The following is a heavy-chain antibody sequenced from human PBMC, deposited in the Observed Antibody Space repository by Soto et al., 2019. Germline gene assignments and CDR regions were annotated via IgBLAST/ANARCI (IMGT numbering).Heavy chain of an antibody. Sequence: ASVKVSCKVSGYSLNELSMHWVRQAPGKGLEWMGGFDPEDGETIYAQKFQGRVTMTEDTSTDTAYMELSSLRSEDTAVYYWLPAVVADTFDDWGQGTRVTLSS. V-gene: IGHV1-24*01. J-gene: IGHJ4*02. D-gene: IGHD2-15*01. CDR2: FDPEDGET. CDR3: LPAVVADTFDD. CDR1: GYSLNELS.